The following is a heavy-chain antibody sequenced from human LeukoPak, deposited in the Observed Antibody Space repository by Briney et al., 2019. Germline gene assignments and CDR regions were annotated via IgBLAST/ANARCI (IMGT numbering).Heavy chain of an antibody. V-gene: IGHV3-30*18. J-gene: IGHJ6*02. D-gene: IGHD6-13*01. CDR1: GFTFSSYG. Sequence: GRSLRLSCAASGFTFSSYGMHWVRQAPGKGLEWVAVISYDGSNKYYADSVKGRFTISRDNSKNTLYLQMNSLRAEDTAVYYCAKEYSSSWYPNYYYGMDVWGQGTTVTVFS. CDR3: AKEYSSSWYPNYYYGMDV. CDR2: ISYDGSNK.